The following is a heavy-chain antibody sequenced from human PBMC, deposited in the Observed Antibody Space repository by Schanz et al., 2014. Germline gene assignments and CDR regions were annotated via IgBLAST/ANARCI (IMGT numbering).Heavy chain of an antibody. CDR3: ARAVGGNSALEWFDP. D-gene: IGHD2-21*01. J-gene: IGHJ5*02. CDR2: IIPITGIT. V-gene: IGHV1-69*04. CDR1: GDTFRSCT. Sequence: QVQLVQSGCEVKKPGSSVKVSCKASGDTFRSCTINWVRHAPGQGLEWMGRIIPITGITNYAQKFQGRVTLTADKSTSTAYMELSSLRSEDTAVYYCARAVGGNSALEWFDPWGQGTLVTVSS.